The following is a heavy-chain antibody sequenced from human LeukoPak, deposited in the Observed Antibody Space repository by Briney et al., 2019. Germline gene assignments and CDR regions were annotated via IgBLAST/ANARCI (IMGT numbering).Heavy chain of an antibody. CDR3: ARGRAYFV. CDR2: INHSGST. CDR1: GGSFSGYY. D-gene: IGHD3-9*01. V-gene: IGHV4-34*01. J-gene: IGHJ4*02. Sequence: PSETLSLTCAVYGGSFSGYYWNWIRQPPGKGLEWIGEINHSGSTNDKPSLKSRVTVSLDTSKNQFSLKLSSVTAADTAVYYCARGRAYFVWGQGTLVTVSS.